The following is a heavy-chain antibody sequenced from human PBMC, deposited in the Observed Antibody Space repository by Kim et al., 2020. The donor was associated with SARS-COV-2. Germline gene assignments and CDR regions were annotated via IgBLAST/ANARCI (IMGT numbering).Heavy chain of an antibody. V-gene: IGHV1-18*01. D-gene: IGHD2-21*01. CDR3: AGQLFESVGAFDI. J-gene: IGHJ3*02. Sequence: YAQKLQGRVTMTTDTSTSTAYMELRSLRSDDTAVYYCAGQLFESVGAFDIWGQGTMVTVSS.